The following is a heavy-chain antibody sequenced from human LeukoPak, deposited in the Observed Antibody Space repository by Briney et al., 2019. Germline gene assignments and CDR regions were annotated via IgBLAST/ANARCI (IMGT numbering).Heavy chain of an antibody. V-gene: IGHV1-8*01. CDR2: MNPNSGNT. D-gene: IGHD6-13*01. J-gene: IGHJ4*02. CDR3: AITLAARGNLNDY. CDR1: GYTFTSYD. Sequence: GASVKVSCKASGYTFTSYDINWVRQATGQGLEWMGWMNPNSGNTGYAQKFQGRVTMTRNTSISTAYMELSSLRSEDTAVYYCAITLAARGNLNDYWGQGTLVTVSS.